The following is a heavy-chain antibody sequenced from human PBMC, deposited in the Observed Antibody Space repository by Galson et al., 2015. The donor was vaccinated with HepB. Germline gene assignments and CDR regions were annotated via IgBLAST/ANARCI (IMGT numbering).Heavy chain of an antibody. D-gene: IGHD3-10*01. V-gene: IGHV4-34*01. CDR2: INHSGST. CDR1: GGSFSGYY. Sequence: LSLTCAVYGGSFSGYYWSWIRQPPGKGLEWIGEINHSGSTNYNPSLKSRVTISVDMSKNQFSLKLSSVTAADTAVYYCAQSFGELNWFDPWGQGTLVTVSS. CDR3: AQSFGELNWFDP. J-gene: IGHJ5*02.